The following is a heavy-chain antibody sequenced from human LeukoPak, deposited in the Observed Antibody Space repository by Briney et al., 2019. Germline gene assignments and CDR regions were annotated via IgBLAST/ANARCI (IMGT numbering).Heavy chain of an antibody. D-gene: IGHD1-26*01. CDR3: ARVVGATYNWFDP. V-gene: IGHV1-2*02. Sequence: GASVKVSCKASGYTFTGYYMHWVRQAPGQGLEWMGWINPNSGGTNYAQKFQGRVTMTRDTSISTAYMELSRLRSDDTAVYYCARVVGATYNWFDPWGQGTLVTVSS. CDR1: GYTFTGYY. CDR2: INPNSGGT. J-gene: IGHJ5*02.